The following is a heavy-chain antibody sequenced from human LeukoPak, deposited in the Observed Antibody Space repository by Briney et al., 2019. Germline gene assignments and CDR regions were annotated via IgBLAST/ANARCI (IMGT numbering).Heavy chain of an antibody. CDR2: MSPNSGDT. D-gene: IGHD3-22*01. J-gene: IGHJ4*02. CDR3: ARVRDYYDSSGYLDY. Sequence: ASVKVSCKASGYTFTSYDFNWVRQATGQRPEWMGWMSPNSGDTGYAQKFQGRVTITADESTSTAYMELSSLRSEDTAVYYCARVRDYYDSSGYLDYWGQGTLVTVSS. V-gene: IGHV1-8*01. CDR1: GYTFTSYD.